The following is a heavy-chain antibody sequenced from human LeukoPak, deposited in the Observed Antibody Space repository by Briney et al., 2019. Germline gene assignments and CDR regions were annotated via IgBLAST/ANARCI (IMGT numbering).Heavy chain of an antibody. Sequence: SQTLSLTCTVSGGSISSGGYYWSWIRQHPGKGLEWIGYIYYSGSTYYNPSLKSRVSISVDTSKNQFSLKLSSVTAADTAVYYWASGRLSPAVGPRVEAGYYFNYWGQGTLVTVSS. D-gene: IGHD3-16*02. CDR3: ASGRLSPAVGPRVEAGYYFNY. CDR1: GGSISSGGYY. V-gene: IGHV4-31*03. CDR2: IYYSGST. J-gene: IGHJ4*02.